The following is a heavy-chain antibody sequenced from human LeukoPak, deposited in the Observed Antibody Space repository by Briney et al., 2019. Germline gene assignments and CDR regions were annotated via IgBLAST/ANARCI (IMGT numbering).Heavy chain of an antibody. CDR3: ARRSNPSSFYSSSWYY. Sequence: PSETLSLTCTVSGGSISSSSYYWGWIRQPPGKGLEWIGSIYYSGSTYYNPSLKSRVTKSVDTSKNQFSLKLSSVTAADTAVYYCARRSNPSSFYSSSWYYWGQGTLVTVSS. J-gene: IGHJ4*02. CDR1: GGSISSSSYY. V-gene: IGHV4-39*01. CDR2: IYYSGST. D-gene: IGHD6-13*01.